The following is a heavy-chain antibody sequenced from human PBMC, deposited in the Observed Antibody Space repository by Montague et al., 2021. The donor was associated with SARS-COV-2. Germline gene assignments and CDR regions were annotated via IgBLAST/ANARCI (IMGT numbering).Heavy chain of an antibody. CDR1: GGSITTYY. D-gene: IGHD3-9*01. CDR2: INNGDTT. Sequence: SETLSLTCAVYGGSITTYYWSWIRQPPGKGLEWIGEINNGDTTNSNPALKSRVTMSVDTSKNQFSLTLTSVTAADTAIYFCARNSFRARFLDWSFYFTFWGQGSLVTVSS. J-gene: IGHJ4*02. CDR3: ARNSFRARFLDWSFYFTF. V-gene: IGHV4-34*01.